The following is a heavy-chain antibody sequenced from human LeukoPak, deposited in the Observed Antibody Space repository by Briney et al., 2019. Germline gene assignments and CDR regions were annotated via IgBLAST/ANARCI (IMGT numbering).Heavy chain of an antibody. CDR3: AKDRWYSSGWYLKEAFDI. CDR2: ISGSGGRT. J-gene: IGHJ3*02. D-gene: IGHD6-19*01. Sequence: PGGSLRLYCAASGFTFNTYAMSWVRQAPGEGLEWVAAISGSGGRTYYADSVKGRFTISRDSSTNTLYLQMESLRAEDTAVYYCAKDRWYSSGWYLKEAFDIWGQGTMVTVSS. CDR1: GFTFNTYA. V-gene: IGHV3-23*01.